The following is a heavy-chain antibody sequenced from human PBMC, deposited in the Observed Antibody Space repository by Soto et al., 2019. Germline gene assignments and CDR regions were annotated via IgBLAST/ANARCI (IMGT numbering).Heavy chain of an antibody. CDR2: IHYTGST. CDR1: GGSISSGGYY. V-gene: IGHV4-31*03. CDR3: ARANDYADQA. Sequence: PSLTCTVSGGSISSGGYYWSWIRQHPGKGLEWIGYIHYTGSTYYNPSLKSRVTISVDTSKNQFSLKLSSVTAADTAVYYCARANDYADQAWGQGTLVTVSS. D-gene: IGHD4-17*01. J-gene: IGHJ4*02.